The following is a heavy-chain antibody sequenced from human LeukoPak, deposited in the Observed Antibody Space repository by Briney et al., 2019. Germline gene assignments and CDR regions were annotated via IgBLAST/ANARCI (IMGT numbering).Heavy chain of an antibody. V-gene: IGHV3-33*01. J-gene: IGHJ4*02. Sequence: QPGGSLRLSCAASGFTFSSYGMHWVRQAPGKGLEWVAVIWYDGSNKYYADSVKGRFTISRDNSKNTLYPQMNSLRAEDTAVYYCARIGFGYSYGQGFDYWGQGTLVSVSS. D-gene: IGHD5-18*01. CDR2: IWYDGSNK. CDR3: ARIGFGYSYGQGFDY. CDR1: GFTFSSYG.